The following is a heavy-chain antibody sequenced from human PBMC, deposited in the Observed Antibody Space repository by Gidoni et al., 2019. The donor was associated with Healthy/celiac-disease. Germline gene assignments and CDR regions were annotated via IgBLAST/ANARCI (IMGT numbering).Heavy chain of an antibody. Sequence: EVQLVESGGGLVKPGGSLRLSCAASRFTFTNAWLSWVRQAPGKGREWVGRIKSKTNGGTTDYAAPVKGRFTISRDDSQNTLFLQINSQKTEDTAVYCCSTVGSWYPGEYWGQGTLVTVSS. CDR3: STVGSWYPGEY. CDR2: IKSKTNGGTT. CDR1: RFTFTNAW. D-gene: IGHD6-13*01. V-gene: IGHV3-15*01. J-gene: IGHJ4*02.